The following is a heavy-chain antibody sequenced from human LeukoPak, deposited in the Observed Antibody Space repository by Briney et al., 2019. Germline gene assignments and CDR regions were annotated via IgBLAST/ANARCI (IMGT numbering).Heavy chain of an antibody. CDR1: GFTFSSYS. CDR3: ARDMGGLNWNYDGNWFDP. J-gene: IGHJ5*02. CDR2: ISSGSSYI. Sequence: PGGSLRLSCAASGFTFSSYSMNWVRQAPGKGLEWVSSISSGSSYIYYADSVKGRFTISRDNAKNSLYLQMNSLRAEDTAVYYCARDMGGLNWNYDGNWFDPWGQGTLVTVSS. D-gene: IGHD1-7*01. V-gene: IGHV3-21*01.